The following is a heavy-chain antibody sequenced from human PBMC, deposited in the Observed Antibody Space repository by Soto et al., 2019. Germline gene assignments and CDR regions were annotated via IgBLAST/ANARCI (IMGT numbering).Heavy chain of an antibody. CDR2: MNPNSCNT. V-gene: IGHV1-8*01. D-gene: IGHD6-19*01. CDR3: ARGSRAVEDFDY. CDR1: GYTFTSYD. Sequence: QVQLVQSGAEVKKPGASVKVSCKASGYTFTSYDINWVRQATGQGLEWMGWMNPNSCNTGYAQKFQGRVTMTSNTSISTDYMELSSLRSEDTAVYYCARGSRAVEDFDYWGQGTLVTVS. J-gene: IGHJ4*02.